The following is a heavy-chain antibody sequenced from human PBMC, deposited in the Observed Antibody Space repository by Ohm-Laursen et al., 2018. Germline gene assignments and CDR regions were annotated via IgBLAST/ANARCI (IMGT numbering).Heavy chain of an antibody. Sequence: SLRLSCSASGFTLNSHWMHWVRQGPGEGLVWVSRITSDGTSTAYADSVRGRFTISRDTAKNTLYLQMNSLRAEDTAVYYCARDSLGYCSSTSCYNPDYWGQGTLVTVSS. V-gene: IGHV3-74*01. CDR1: GFTLNSHW. D-gene: IGHD2-2*02. CDR2: ITSDGTST. CDR3: ARDSLGYCSSTSCYNPDY. J-gene: IGHJ4*02.